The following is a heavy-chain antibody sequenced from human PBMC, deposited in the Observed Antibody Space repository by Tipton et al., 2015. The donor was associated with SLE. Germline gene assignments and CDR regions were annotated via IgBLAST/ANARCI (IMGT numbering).Heavy chain of an antibody. V-gene: IGHV4-61*02. CDR1: GGSFSSGIYY. J-gene: IGHJ3*02. D-gene: IGHD3-9*01. CDR2: VYIGGST. Sequence: TLSLTCTVSGGSFSSGIYYWSWVRQPAGKTLEWIGRVYIGGSTHYNPSLKSRVTISVDKSKNQFSLKLTSVTATDTAVYNCARRNYDVLTGYYDAFDIWGQGIMVTVSS. CDR3: ARRNYDVLTGYYDAFDI.